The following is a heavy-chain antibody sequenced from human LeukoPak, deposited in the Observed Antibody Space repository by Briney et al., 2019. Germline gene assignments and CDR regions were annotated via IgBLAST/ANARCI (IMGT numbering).Heavy chain of an antibody. J-gene: IGHJ6*03. V-gene: IGHV1-2*02. Sequence: AASVRVSCKASGYSLTDHCMHWVRQAPGQGLEWMGWINPHSGDTNSTQKFQGRVTITTDESTSTAYMELSSLRSEDTAVYYCASGYCSSTSCYRLTYYYYMDVWGKGTTVTVSS. CDR2: INPHSGDT. CDR1: GYSLTDHC. CDR3: ASGYCSSTSCYRLTYYYYMDV. D-gene: IGHD2-2*01.